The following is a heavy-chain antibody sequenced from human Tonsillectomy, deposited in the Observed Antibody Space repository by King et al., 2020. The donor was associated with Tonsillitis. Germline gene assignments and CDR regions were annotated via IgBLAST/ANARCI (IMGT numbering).Heavy chain of an antibody. V-gene: IGHV3-30-3*01. D-gene: IGHD2-15*01. J-gene: IGHJ1*01. CDR3: ARPYCSAGSCYLTEYFPH. CDR2: IAYDGSKK. CDR1: GFTFSNHA. Sequence: VQLVESGGGVVQPGRSLRLSCSASGFTFSNHAMHWVRQAPGKGLEWVAVIAYDGSKKYHADSVKGRFTISRDNSENTLYLQMNSLRVEDTAVYYCARPYCSAGSCYLTEYFPHWGQGTLVTVSS.